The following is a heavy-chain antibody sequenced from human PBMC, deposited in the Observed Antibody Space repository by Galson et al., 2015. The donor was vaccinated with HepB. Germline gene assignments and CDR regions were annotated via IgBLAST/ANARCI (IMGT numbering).Heavy chain of an antibody. CDR3: TRPRSPYCGGDCYQYYFDY. CDR1: GFTFSSYG. Sequence: SLRLSCAASGFTFSSYGMHWVRQASGKGLEWVGRIRSKANSYATAYAASVKGRFTISRDDSKNTAYLQMNSLKTEDTAVYYCTRPRSPYCGGDCYQYYFDYWGQGTLVTVSS. J-gene: IGHJ4*02. V-gene: IGHV3-73*01. CDR2: IRSKANSYAT. D-gene: IGHD2-21*02.